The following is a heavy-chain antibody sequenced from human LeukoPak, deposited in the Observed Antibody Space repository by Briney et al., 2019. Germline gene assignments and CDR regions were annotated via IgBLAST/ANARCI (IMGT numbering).Heavy chain of an antibody. CDR2: INPNSGGT. CDR1: GYTFTVYY. D-gene: IGHD2-15*01. J-gene: IGHJ6*02. CDR3: ARDRGGGYYGMDV. V-gene: IGHV1-2*04. Sequence: ASVKVSCKASGYTFTVYYMHWVRQAPGQGLEWMGWINPNSGGTNYAQKFQGWVTMTRDTSISTAYMELSRLRSDDTAVYYCARDRGGGYYGMDVWGQGTTVTVSS.